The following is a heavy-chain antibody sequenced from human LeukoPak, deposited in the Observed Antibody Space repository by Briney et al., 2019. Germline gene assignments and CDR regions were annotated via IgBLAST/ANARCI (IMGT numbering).Heavy chain of an antibody. Sequence: ASVKVSCTASGYTFPSYFMHWVRQAPGQGLEWMGWINPNSGGTNYAQKFQGWVTMTRDTSISTAYMELSRLRSDDTAVYYCARAPDDSSGYYSYYFDYWGQGTLVTVSS. D-gene: IGHD3-22*01. CDR1: GYTFPSYF. CDR2: INPNSGGT. V-gene: IGHV1-2*04. J-gene: IGHJ4*02. CDR3: ARAPDDSSGYYSYYFDY.